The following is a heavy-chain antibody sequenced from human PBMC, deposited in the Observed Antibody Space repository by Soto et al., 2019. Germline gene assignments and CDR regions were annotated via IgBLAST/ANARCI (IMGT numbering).Heavy chain of an antibody. J-gene: IGHJ4*02. CDR3: ERAHRSDPFFDY. V-gene: IGHV4-34*01. CDR1: GGSFSGYY. CDR2: INPDGAT. Sequence: SETLSLTCAVYGGSFSGYYWDWIRQPPGKGLEWIGEINPDGATNYTPSLRGRVTISIDTSRNQFSLKLSSVTAADTAVYYCERAHRSDPFFDYWGQGALVTVSS.